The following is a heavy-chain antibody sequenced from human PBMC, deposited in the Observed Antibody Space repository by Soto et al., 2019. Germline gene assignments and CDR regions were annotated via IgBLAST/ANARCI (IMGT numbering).Heavy chain of an antibody. CDR3: AILGTYYFDNSDNYFDF. J-gene: IGHJ4*02. V-gene: IGHV1-3*01. CDR1: GYTLTRYS. Sequence: GASVKVSCKASGYTLTRYSIHWVRQAPGQRLEWMGWINAGNGNTKFSQKFQGRVTITRDTSASTAYMELRGLRSEDTAVYYCAILGTYYFDNSDNYFDFWGQGTRVTVSS. D-gene: IGHD3-22*01. CDR2: INAGNGNT.